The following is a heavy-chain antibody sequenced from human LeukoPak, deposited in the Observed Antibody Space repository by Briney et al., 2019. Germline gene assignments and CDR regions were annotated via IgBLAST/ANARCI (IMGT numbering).Heavy chain of an antibody. CDR2: INHSGST. CDR1: GYSISSGYY. Sequence: PSETLSLTCTVSGYSISSGYYWSWIRQPPGKGLEWIGEINHSGSTNYNPSLKSRVTISVDTSKNQFSLKLSSVTAADTAVYYCARLPRRGLKYYYDSSGYPSGSAFDIWGQGTMVTVSS. CDR3: ARLPRRGLKYYYDSSGYPSGSAFDI. V-gene: IGHV4-38-2*02. J-gene: IGHJ3*02. D-gene: IGHD3-22*01.